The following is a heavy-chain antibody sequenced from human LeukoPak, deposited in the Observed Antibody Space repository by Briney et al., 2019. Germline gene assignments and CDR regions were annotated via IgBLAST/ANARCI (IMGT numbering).Heavy chain of an antibody. CDR2: ISSGGTTI. CDR3: ARVRCSAGTCSYSDY. V-gene: IGHV3-48*02. Sequence: GGSLRLSCAASGFTFSTPNMNWVRQAPGKGLEWVSYISSGGTTIYYADSVKGRFTISRDNAENSLYLQMNSLIDEDTAVYYCARVRCSAGTCSYSDYWGQGTLVTVSS. D-gene: IGHD2-15*01. CDR1: GFTFSTPN. J-gene: IGHJ4*02.